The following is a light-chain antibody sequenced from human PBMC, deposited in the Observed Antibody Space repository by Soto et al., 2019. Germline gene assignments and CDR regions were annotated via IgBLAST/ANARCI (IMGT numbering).Light chain of an antibody. J-gene: IGKJ1*01. V-gene: IGKV3-20*01. Sequence: EIVLTQSPGTLSLSPGVRATLSCRASQSVSSSYLAWYQQKPGQAPRLLIYGASSRATGIPDRFSGSGSGTDFTLTISRLEPEDFAVYYCQQYDSSRRPFGQGTKVEIK. CDR3: QQYDSSRRP. CDR1: QSVSSSY. CDR2: GAS.